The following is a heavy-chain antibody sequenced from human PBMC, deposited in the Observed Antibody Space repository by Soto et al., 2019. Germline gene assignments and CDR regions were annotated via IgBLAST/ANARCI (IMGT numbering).Heavy chain of an antibody. CDR1: GYTFTNYV. Sequence: QVQLVQSGAEVKKPGASVKVSCKASGYTFTNYVMHWVRQAPGQRLEWMGSINAGDDNTKYSQKFHGRVTITTDTSASTAYMELSSLRSEDTAVYDCARESGYPLDYWGQGTLVTVSS. CDR3: ARESGYPLDY. CDR2: INAGDDNT. J-gene: IGHJ4*02. V-gene: IGHV1-3*01. D-gene: IGHD3-22*01.